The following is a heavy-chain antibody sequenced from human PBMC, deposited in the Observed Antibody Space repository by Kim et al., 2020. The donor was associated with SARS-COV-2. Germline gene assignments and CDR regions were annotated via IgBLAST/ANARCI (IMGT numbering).Heavy chain of an antibody. CDR2: ISGSGGST. J-gene: IGHJ4*02. D-gene: IGHD4-17*01. CDR1: GFTFSSYA. Sequence: GGSLRLSCAASGFTFSSYAMSWVRQAPGKGLEWVSAISGSGGSTYYADSVKGRFTISRDNSKNTLYLQMNSLRAEDTAVYYCAKAGGGYGANSGGYWGQGTLVTVSS. V-gene: IGHV3-23*01. CDR3: AKAGGGYGANSGGY.